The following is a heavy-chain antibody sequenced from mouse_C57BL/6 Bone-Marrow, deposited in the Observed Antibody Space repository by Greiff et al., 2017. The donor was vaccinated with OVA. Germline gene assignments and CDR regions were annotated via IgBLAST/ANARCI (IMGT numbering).Heavy chain of an antibody. CDR2: IRSKSNNYAT. V-gene: IGHV10-1*01. J-gene: IGHJ1*03. CDR3: MEVYYARSRLLYFDI. D-gene: IGHD1-1*01. CDR1: GFSFNPYA. Sequence: VQLKEFGGGLVQPKGSSKLSCAASGFSFNPYAMNWVRQAPGKGLEWVARIRSKSNNYATYYADSVKDRFTISRDDSESMLYLQMDNLKTEDTAMYYGMEVYYARSRLLYFDIWGRGTRVKVCS.